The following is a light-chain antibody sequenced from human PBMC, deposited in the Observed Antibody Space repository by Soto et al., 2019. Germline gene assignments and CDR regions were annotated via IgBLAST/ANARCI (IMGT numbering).Light chain of an antibody. CDR1: QSVKTS. J-gene: IGKJ4*02. V-gene: IGKV3-11*01. Sequence: EIVLTQTPATLSLSPGQIATLSCWASQSVKTSLMWYQHKPGQAPRLLIYDTSNRATGIPDRFSGSGSGTGFTRTISNLRPEDSAVYYCQQRSNSITCGGGTKVEI. CDR2: DTS. CDR3: QQRSNSIT.